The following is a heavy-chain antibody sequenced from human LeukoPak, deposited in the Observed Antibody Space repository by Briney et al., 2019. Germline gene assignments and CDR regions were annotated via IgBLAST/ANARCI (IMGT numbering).Heavy chain of an antibody. J-gene: IGHJ3*02. CDR1: GFTFSSYA. CDR3: ASSHFAFDI. V-gene: IGHV3-30*04. CDR2: ISYDGSNK. D-gene: IGHD3-3*02. Sequence: GGSLRLSCAASGFTFSSYAMHWVRQAPGKGLEWVAVISYDGSNKYYADSVKGRFTISRDNSKNTLYLQMNSLRAEDTAVYYCASSHFAFDIWGQGTMVTVSS.